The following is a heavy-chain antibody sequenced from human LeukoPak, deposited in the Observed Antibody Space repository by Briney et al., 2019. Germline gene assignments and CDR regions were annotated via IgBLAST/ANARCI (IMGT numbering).Heavy chain of an antibody. Sequence: SETLSLTCTVSGVSISSYYWTWIRQPPGKGLEWIDYISYSGSTGDNPSLESRVTISVDTSKNQFSLKLSSVTAADTAVYYCARSYGILTGSDAFDIWGQGTMVTVSS. J-gene: IGHJ3*02. CDR3: ARSYGILTGSDAFDI. D-gene: IGHD3-9*01. V-gene: IGHV4-59*01. CDR2: ISYSGST. CDR1: GVSISSYY.